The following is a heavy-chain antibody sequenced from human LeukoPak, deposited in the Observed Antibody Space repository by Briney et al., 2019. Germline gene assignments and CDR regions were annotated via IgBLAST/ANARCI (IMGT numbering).Heavy chain of an antibody. J-gene: IGHJ4*02. D-gene: IGHD3/OR15-3a*01. CDR2: IKQDGSEK. CDR1: EFTFSSYW. V-gene: IGHV3-7*01. Sequence: PGGSLRLSCAASEFTFSSYWMSWVRQAPGKGLEWVASIKQDGSEKYYVDSVKGRVTISRDNAKNSLYLQMNSLRAEDTAVYYCARDRGDFWTGYYTNYFDYWGQGTLVTVSS. CDR3: ARDRGDFWTGYYTNYFDY.